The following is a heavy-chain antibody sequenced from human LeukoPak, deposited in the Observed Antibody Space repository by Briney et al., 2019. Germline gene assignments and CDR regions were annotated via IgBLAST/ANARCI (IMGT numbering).Heavy chain of an antibody. CDR2: ISWNSGSI. Sequence: GGSLRLSCAASGFTSDDYAMHWVRQAPGKGLEWVSGISWNSGSIGYADSVKGRFTISRDNAKNSLYLQMNSLRAEDTALYYCAKGLASIPLGATIDYWGQGTLVTVSS. D-gene: IGHD1-26*01. CDR1: GFTSDDYA. J-gene: IGHJ4*02. V-gene: IGHV3-9*02. CDR3: AKGLASIPLGATIDY.